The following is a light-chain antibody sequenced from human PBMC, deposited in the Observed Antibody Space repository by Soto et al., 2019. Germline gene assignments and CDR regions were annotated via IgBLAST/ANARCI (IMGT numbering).Light chain of an antibody. CDR1: QSLSSS. CDR3: QQHNNWPRT. CDR2: GAS. V-gene: IGKV3-15*01. J-gene: IGKJ1*01. Sequence: EIVLTHSPGTLSMSPGERATLSCRASQSLSSSSLAWYQPKPGQAPRLLIYGASTRATGIPARFSGSGSGTEFTLTISSLQSEDFAVYYCQQHNNWPRTFGQGTKVDIK.